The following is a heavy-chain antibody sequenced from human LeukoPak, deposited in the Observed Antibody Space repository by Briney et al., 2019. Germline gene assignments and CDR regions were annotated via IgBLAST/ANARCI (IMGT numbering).Heavy chain of an antibody. CDR3: ASPGPYDFWSGYNDY. CDR1: GGTFSSYA. J-gene: IGHJ4*02. CDR2: IIPIFGTA. Sequence: ASVKVSCKASGGTFSSYAISWVRQAPGQGLEWMGGIIPIFGTANYAQKFQGRVTITTDESTSTAYMELSSLRSEDTAVYYCASPGPYDFWSGYNDYWGQGTLVTVSS. V-gene: IGHV1-69*05. D-gene: IGHD3-3*01.